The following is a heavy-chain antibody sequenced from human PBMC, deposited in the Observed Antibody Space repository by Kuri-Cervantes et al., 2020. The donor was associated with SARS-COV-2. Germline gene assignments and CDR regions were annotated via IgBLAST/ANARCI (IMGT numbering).Heavy chain of an antibody. CDR1: GYTFTSYG. CDR2: ISAYNGNT. J-gene: IGHJ3*02. Sequence: ASVKVSCKASGYTFTSYGISWVRQAPGQGLEWMGWISAYNGNTNYAQKLQGRVTMTRDTSISTAYLELSRLRSDDTAVYYCAQLQFGDYYDSSGYPDAFDIWGQGTMVTVSS. CDR3: AQLQFGDYYDSSGYPDAFDI. V-gene: IGHV1-18*01. D-gene: IGHD3-22*01.